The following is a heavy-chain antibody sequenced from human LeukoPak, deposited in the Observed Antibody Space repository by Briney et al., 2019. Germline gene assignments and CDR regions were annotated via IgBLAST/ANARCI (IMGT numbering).Heavy chain of an antibody. CDR1: GFTVSSNY. J-gene: IGHJ5*02. CDR3: AKKTDFWSGYFAS. D-gene: IGHD3-3*01. Sequence: SGGSLRLSCAASGFTVSSNYINWVRQAPGKGLEWVSVIYSGGGTNSADSVKGRFTISRDNSKNTLYLQMNSLRAEDTAVYYCAKKTDFWSGYFASWGQGTLVTVSS. V-gene: IGHV3-66*01. CDR2: IYSGGGT.